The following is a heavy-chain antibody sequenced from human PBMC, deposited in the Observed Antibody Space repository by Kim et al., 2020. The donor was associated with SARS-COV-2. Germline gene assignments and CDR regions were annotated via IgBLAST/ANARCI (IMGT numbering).Heavy chain of an antibody. CDR2: IIPLLEMT. J-gene: IGHJ6*03. V-gene: IGHV1-69*04. CDR3: ARSAGFGVVRFPDYNYYMDV. CDR1: GGTFRNYV. Sequence: SVKVSCKPSGGTFRNYVYSWVRQAPGQGLEWIGRIIPLLEMTNYAPQFQGRVTITADEFMTTAYMELTRLRSEDTAVYYCARSAGFGVVRFPDYNYYMDVWGEGTTVAVS. D-gene: IGHD3-3*01.